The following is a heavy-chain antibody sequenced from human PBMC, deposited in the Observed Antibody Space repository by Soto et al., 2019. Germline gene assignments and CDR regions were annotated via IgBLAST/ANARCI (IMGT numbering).Heavy chain of an antibody. CDR1: GGSVSGGSYY. Sequence: PSETLSLTCTVSGGSVSGGSYYWSWIRQPPGKGLEWIGYIYYSGSTNYNPSLKSRVTISVDTSKNQFSLKLSSVTAADTAVYYCARGLDAMVRGVPLDYWGQGTLVTVSS. V-gene: IGHV4-61*01. CDR2: IYYSGST. D-gene: IGHD3-10*01. CDR3: ARGLDAMVRGVPLDY. J-gene: IGHJ4*02.